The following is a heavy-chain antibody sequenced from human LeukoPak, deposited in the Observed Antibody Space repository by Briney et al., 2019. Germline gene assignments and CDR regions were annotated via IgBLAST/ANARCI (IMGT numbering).Heavy chain of an antibody. Sequence: PGGSLRLSCAAPGFTFSNAWMSWVRQAPGKGLEWVGRIKSKTDGGTTDYAAPVKGRFTISRDDSKNTLYLQMNSLKTEDTAVYYCTTGVTMIVVPFDYWGQGTLVTVSS. CDR3: TTGVTMIVVPFDY. CDR1: GFTFSNAW. V-gene: IGHV3-15*01. CDR2: IKSKTDGGTT. J-gene: IGHJ4*02. D-gene: IGHD3-22*01.